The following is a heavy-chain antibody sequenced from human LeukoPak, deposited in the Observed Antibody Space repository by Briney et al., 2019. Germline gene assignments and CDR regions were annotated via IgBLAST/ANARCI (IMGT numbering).Heavy chain of an antibody. D-gene: IGHD4-17*01. J-gene: IGHJ4*02. CDR3: ARDRSPGTVTTLMYFDY. CDR1: GFTFSSYS. CDR2: ISSSSSYI. V-gene: IGHV3-21*01. Sequence: GGSLRLSCAASGFTFSSYSMNWVRQAPGKGLEWVSSISSSSSYIYYAGSVKGRFTISRDNAKNSLYLQMNSLRAEDTAVYYCARDRSPGTVTTLMYFDYWGQGTLVTVSS.